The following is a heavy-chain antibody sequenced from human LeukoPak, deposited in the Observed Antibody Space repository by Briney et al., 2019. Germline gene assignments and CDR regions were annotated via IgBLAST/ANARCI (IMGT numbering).Heavy chain of an antibody. CDR1: GYTFTGYY. CDR3: ARERRAVAGTGRVFYFDY. D-gene: IGHD6-19*01. V-gene: IGHV1-2*02. CDR2: INPNSGGT. J-gene: IGHJ4*02. Sequence: ASVKVSCKTSGYTFTGYYMHWVRQAPGQGLEWMGWINPNSGGTNYAQKFQGRVTMTRDTFISTAYMELSSLRSDDTAVYYCARERRAVAGTGRVFYFDYWGQGTLVTVSS.